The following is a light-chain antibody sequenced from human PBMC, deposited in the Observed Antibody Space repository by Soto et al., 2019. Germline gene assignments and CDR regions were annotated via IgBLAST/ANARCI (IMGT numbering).Light chain of an antibody. CDR3: QQYGSSPWT. CDR1: QSVSSSY. CDR2: GAS. Sequence: EIVLTQSPGTLSLSPGERATLSFRAGQSVSSSYLAWYQQKPGQAARLLIYGASSRATGIQDRFIGSGSGTDFTLTISRLEREDFAVYYCQQYGSSPWTFGQGTKVEIK. V-gene: IGKV3-20*01. J-gene: IGKJ1*01.